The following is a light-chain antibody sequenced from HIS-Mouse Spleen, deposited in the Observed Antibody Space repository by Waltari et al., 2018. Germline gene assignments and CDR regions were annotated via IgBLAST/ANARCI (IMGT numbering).Light chain of an antibody. V-gene: IGLV3-10*01. CDR1: ALPTKY. Sequence: SYELTQPPSVSVSTGQTARITCPGDALPTKYSYLYQQKSGQAPVLVIYEDSKRPSGIPERFSGSSSGTMATLTISGAQVEDEADYYCYSTDSSGNHRVFGGGTKLTVL. CDR2: EDS. CDR3: YSTDSSGNHRV. J-gene: IGLJ2*01.